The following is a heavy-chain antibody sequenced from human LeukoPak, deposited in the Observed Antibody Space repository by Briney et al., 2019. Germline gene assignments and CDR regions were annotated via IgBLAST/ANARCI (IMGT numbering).Heavy chain of an antibody. CDR2: IGTARDT. Sequence: GGSLRLSCAASGFTFSSYDMHWVRQPRGKGLEWVPAIGTARDTYYPGSVKGRLTISRENATNSLSLQMTSLRAGDTAVYYCVRGTGYSAYDYDFDYWGQGTLVTVSS. CDR3: VRGTGYSAYDYDFDY. CDR1: GFTFSSYD. D-gene: IGHD5-12*01. V-gene: IGHV3-13*04. J-gene: IGHJ4*02.